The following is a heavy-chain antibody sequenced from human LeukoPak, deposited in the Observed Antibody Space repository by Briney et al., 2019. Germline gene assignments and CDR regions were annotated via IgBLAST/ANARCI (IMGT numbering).Heavy chain of an antibody. Sequence: GGSLRLSCAASGFTFSSYGMHWVRQAPGKGLEWVAVIWYDVSNKYYADSVKGRFTISRDNSKNTLYLQMNSLRAEDTAVYYCARDPTVTTSYYFDYWGQGTLVTVSS. J-gene: IGHJ4*02. CDR1: GFTFSSYG. CDR3: ARDPTVTTSYYFDY. CDR2: IWYDVSNK. D-gene: IGHD4-17*01. V-gene: IGHV3-33*01.